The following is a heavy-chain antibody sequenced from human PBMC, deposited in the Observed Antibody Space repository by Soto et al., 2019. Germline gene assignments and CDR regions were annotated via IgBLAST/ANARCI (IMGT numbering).Heavy chain of an antibody. Sequence: ASVKVSCKASGGTFSSYAISWVRQAPGQGLEWMGWINPIFGTTNYAQKFQGWVTITRDTSTSTAYMELSRLRSDDTAVYYCARSKKDWAFDIWGQGTMVTVSS. CDR2: INPIFGTT. CDR3: ARSKKDWAFDI. CDR1: GGTFSSYA. D-gene: IGHD3-9*01. V-gene: IGHV1-69*05. J-gene: IGHJ3*02.